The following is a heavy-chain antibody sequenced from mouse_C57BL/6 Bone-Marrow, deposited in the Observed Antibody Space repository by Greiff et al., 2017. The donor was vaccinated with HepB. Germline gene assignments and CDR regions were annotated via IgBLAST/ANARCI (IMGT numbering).Heavy chain of an antibody. J-gene: IGHJ4*01. CDR1: GFTFTDYY. V-gene: IGHV7-3*01. CDR2: IRNKANGYTT. CDR3: ARYKGYAMDY. Sequence: EVQRVESGGGLVQPGGSLSLSCAASGFTFTDYYMSWVRQPPGKALEWLGFIRNKANGYTTEYSASVKGRFTISRDNSPSILYLQMNALRAEDSATYYCARYKGYAMDYWGQGTSVTVSS.